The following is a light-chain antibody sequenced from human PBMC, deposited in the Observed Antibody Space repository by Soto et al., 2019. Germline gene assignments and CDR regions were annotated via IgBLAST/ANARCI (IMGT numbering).Light chain of an antibody. Sequence: EIVMTQSPATLSMSPGERATLSCRATQNVNSNLAWYQHRPGQAPRLLIYGASIRPTGIPARFSGSGSGTEFSLTISRLEPEDFAVYYCQHYGTSPTFGQGTKVEIK. J-gene: IGKJ1*01. CDR2: GAS. CDR1: QNVNSN. CDR3: QHYGTSPT. V-gene: IGKV3-15*01.